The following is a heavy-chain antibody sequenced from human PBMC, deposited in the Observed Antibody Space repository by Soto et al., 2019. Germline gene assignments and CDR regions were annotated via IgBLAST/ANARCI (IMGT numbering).Heavy chain of an antibody. CDR2: IVVGSDRT. J-gene: IGHJ4*02. V-gene: IGHV1-58*01. Sequence: SVKVSCKSSGFTFSTSAVQWVRQARGQRLEWMGLIVVGSDRTNYAQKFQDRVTIIRXXXXXXVXMXLXXXXSEXTAVYYCAGLGSTAADLWGQGTRVTVSS. CDR1: GFTFSTSA. CDR3: AGLGSTAADL. D-gene: IGHD2-2*01.